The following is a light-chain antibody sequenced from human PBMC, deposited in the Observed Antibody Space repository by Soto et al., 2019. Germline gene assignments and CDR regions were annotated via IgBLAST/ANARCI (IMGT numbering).Light chain of an antibody. CDR1: TSDVGGYNY. V-gene: IGLV2-14*01. CDR3: SSYTTSRPYV. CDR2: DVS. J-gene: IGLJ1*01. Sequence: QSALTQPASVSGSPGQSITISCTGTTSDVGGYNYVSWFQQHPGKAPKLMIYDVSNRPSGVSNRFSGSKSGNTASLTISGLQAEDEADYYCSSYTTSRPYVFGTGTTLTVL.